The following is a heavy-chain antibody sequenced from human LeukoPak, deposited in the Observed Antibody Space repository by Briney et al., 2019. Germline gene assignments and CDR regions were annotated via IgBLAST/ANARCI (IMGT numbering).Heavy chain of an antibody. Sequence: GGSLRLSCAASGFTFSSYAMSWVRQAPGKGLEWVSAISGSGGSTYYADSVKGRFTISRDNSKNTLYLRMNSLRAEDTAVYYCAKDLYSSGWYYYFDYWGQGTLVTVSS. D-gene: IGHD6-19*01. CDR1: GFTFSSYA. CDR2: ISGSGGST. CDR3: AKDLYSSGWYYYFDY. V-gene: IGHV3-23*01. J-gene: IGHJ4*02.